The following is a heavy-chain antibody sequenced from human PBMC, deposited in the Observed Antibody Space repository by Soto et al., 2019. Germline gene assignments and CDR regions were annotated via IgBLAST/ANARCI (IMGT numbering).Heavy chain of an antibody. V-gene: IGHV1-18*01. J-gene: IGHJ3*02. CDR1: GYTFTSYG. Sequence: ASVKVSCKASGYTFTSYGISWVRQAPGQGLEWMGWISAYNGNTNYAQKLQGRVTMTTDTSTSTAYMELRSLRSDDTAVYYCANGGGVYGDPFDAFDIWGQGTMVTVSS. CDR2: ISAYNGNT. CDR3: ANGGGVYGDPFDAFDI. D-gene: IGHD4-17*01.